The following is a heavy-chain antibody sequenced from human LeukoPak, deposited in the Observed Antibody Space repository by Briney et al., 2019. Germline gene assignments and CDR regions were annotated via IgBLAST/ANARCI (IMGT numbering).Heavy chain of an antibody. V-gene: IGHV3-23*01. CDR1: GFTFSSYA. D-gene: IGHD3-10*01. Sequence: PGGSLRLSCAASGFTFSSYAMSWVRQAPGKGLEWVSAISGSGGSTYYADSVKGRFTISRDNSKNTLYLQMNSLRAEDTAIYYCAKGSYYYGSGSHIDYWGQGTLVTVSS. J-gene: IGHJ4*02. CDR3: AKGSYYYGSGSHIDY. CDR2: ISGSGGST.